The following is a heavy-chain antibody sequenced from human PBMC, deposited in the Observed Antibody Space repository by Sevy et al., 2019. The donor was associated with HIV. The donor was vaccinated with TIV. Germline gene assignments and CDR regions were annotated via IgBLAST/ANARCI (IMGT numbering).Heavy chain of an antibody. CDR2: ISGSGGST. CDR3: AKWSLGSGYSRYNWFDP. CDR1: GFTFSSYA. D-gene: IGHD3-3*01. Sequence: GGSLRLSCAASGFTFSSYAMSWVRQAPGKGLEWVSAISGSGGSTYYADSVKGRFTISRDNSKNKLYLQMNSLRAEDTAVYYCAKWSLGSGYSRYNWFDPWGQGTLVTVSS. J-gene: IGHJ5*02. V-gene: IGHV3-23*01.